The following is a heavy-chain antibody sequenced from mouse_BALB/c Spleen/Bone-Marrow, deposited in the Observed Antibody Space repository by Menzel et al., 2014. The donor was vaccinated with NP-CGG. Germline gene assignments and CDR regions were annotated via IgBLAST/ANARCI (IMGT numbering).Heavy chain of an antibody. CDR1: GFNIKDTY. D-gene: IGHD4-1*01. CDR2: IDPANGNT. CDR3: ARWEYYAMDY. Sequence: VQLQQSGAELVKPGASVKLSCTASGFNIKDTYMHWVKQRPEQGLEWIGRIDPANGNTKYDPKFQGKATITADTSSNTAYLELSSLTSEDTAVYYCARWEYYAMDYWGQGTSVTVSS. V-gene: IGHV14-3*02. J-gene: IGHJ4*01.